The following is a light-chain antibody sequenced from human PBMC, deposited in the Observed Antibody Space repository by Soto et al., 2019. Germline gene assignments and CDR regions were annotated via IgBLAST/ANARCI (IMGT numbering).Light chain of an antibody. CDR3: QQRHNWPIT. V-gene: IGKV3-11*01. Sequence: EIVLTQSPATLSLSPGERATLSCRTSQTIRGLLNWYQQRPGQAPWLLIYDTSNRATDIPARFSGSGSGTDFILTISSLDPEDFGVYFCQQRHNWPITFGQGTRLDIK. CDR1: QTIRGL. CDR2: DTS. J-gene: IGKJ5*01.